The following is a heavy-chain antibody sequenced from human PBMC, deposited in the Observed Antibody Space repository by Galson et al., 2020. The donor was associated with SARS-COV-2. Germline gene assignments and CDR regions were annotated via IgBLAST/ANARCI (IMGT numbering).Heavy chain of an antibody. V-gene: IGHV3-23*01. CDR3: AKRLYSSSQWETRGMDV. Sequence: GGSLRLSCAASGFTFSSYAMHWVRQAPGEGLEWVSAISGSGDTTHYAGSVKGRFTISRDNSKNTLYMQMNSVRAEDTAVYYCAKRLYSSSQWETRGMDVWGQGATVTVSS. J-gene: IGHJ6*02. D-gene: IGHD6-13*01. CDR2: ISGSGDTT. CDR1: GFTFSSYA.